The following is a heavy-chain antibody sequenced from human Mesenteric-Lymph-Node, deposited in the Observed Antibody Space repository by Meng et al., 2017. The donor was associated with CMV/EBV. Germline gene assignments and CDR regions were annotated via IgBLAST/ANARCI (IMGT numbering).Heavy chain of an antibody. CDR2: ISSSIHYI. CDR3: ARDANYYDSGSYYNTFDL. CDR1: FGCYS. J-gene: IGHJ2*01. D-gene: IGHD3-10*01. Sequence: FGCYSMDWVRQAPGTGLGWVSSISSSIHYICYADSVTGRFTISTDNAKNSLYLQMNSLRAEATAVYYCARDANYYDSGSYYNTFDLWGRGTLVTVSS. V-gene: IGHV3-21*01.